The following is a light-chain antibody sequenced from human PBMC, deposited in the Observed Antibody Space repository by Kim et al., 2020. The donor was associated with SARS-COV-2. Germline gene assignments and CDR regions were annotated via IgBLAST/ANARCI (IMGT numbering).Light chain of an antibody. CDR1: QSVGSD. Sequence: EIVMTQSPVTLSVSPGESAALSCTASQSVGSDLAWYQQKPGQPPRLLIYGASSRVTGVPARFSGSGSGTDFTLTISSLQSEDFALYFCRQYDTGPPWTFGPGTKVEIK. CDR2: GAS. J-gene: IGKJ1*01. CDR3: RQYDTGPPWT. V-gene: IGKV3-15*01.